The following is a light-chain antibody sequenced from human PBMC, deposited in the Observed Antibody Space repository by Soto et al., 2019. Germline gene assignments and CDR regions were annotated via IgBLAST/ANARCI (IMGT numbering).Light chain of an antibody. Sequence: QSALTQPASVSGSPGQSITISCTGTSSDVGGYNYVSWYQQHPGKAPKLIIYEVSNRPSGVSNRFSGSKSGSTASLTISGLQADDEADYYCTSYSSSSNLGVFGGGTKLTVL. V-gene: IGLV2-14*01. CDR2: EVS. J-gene: IGLJ2*01. CDR1: SSDVGGYNY. CDR3: TSYSSSSNLGV.